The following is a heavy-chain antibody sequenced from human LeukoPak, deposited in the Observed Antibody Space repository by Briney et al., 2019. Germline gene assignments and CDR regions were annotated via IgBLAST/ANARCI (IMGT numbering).Heavy chain of an antibody. V-gene: IGHV1-2*06. D-gene: IGHD6-13*01. CDR2: INPNSVGT. CDR1: GYTFTGYY. J-gene: IGHJ3*02. Sequence: ASVKVSCKASGYTFTGYYMHWVRQAPGQGLEWMGRINPNSVGTNYAQKFQGKVTMTRDTYISTASMELSRLRSDNTAVYYCARVTAAGPNDAFDIWGQGTMVTVSS. CDR3: ARVTAAGPNDAFDI.